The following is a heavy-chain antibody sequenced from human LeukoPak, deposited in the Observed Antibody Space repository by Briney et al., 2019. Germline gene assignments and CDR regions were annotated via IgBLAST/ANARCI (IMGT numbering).Heavy chain of an antibody. CDR2: IYYSGST. D-gene: IGHD6-19*01. V-gene: IGHV4-59*11. CDR1: GGSISSHY. Sequence: SKTLSLTCTVSGGSISSHYWSWIRQAPGKGLEWIGYIYYSGSTNYNPSLKSRVTISVDTSKNQFSLKLSSVTAADTAMYYCARLIGDIAVSGTSWFVPWGQGTLVTVSS. CDR3: ARLIGDIAVSGTSWFVP. J-gene: IGHJ5*02.